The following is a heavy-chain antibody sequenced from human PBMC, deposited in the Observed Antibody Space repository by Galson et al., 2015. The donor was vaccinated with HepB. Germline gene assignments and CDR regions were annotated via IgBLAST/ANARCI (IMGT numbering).Heavy chain of an antibody. CDR2: MSPSNGNT. Sequence: SVKVSCKASGYTFTIYDINWVRQATGQGLEWMGWMSPSNGNTGYAQKFQGRVTMTSDTSINTAYLELSNLTSEDTAVYYCARADTAMIHLDSWGQGTLVTVSS. V-gene: IGHV1-8*01. CDR1: GYTFTIYD. CDR3: ARADTAMIHLDS. J-gene: IGHJ4*02. D-gene: IGHD5-18*01.